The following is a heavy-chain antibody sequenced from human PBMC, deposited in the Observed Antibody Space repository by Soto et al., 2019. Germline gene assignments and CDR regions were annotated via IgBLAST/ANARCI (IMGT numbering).Heavy chain of an antibody. CDR2: MLYSGLT. CDR3: APLSVSLSGPYGIHV. V-gene: IGHV4-39*01. Sequence: LSLTCSVSGYSVSSSDYYWAWVRQPPGKGLEWIGSMLYSGLTYYNPSLKSRVTLSVDTSKNQFSVRLNSVTASDTAVYYCAPLSVSLSGPYGIHVWGQGTTVTVSS. CDR1: GYSVSSSDYY. D-gene: IGHD2-15*01. J-gene: IGHJ6*02.